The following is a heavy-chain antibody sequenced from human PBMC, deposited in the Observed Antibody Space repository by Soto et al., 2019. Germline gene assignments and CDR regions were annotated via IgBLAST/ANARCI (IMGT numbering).Heavy chain of an antibody. V-gene: IGHV4-30-2*01. CDR2: MYHSGST. J-gene: IGHJ4*02. CDR1: GGSISSGGYS. CDR3: ARVRWGATDRYYFDY. D-gene: IGHD1-26*01. Sequence: PSETLSLTCAVSGGSISSGGYSWSWIRQPPGKGLEWIGYMYHSGSTYYNPSLKSRVTISIDRSKNQFSLKLSSVTAADTAVYYCARVRWGATDRYYFDYWGQGTLVTVSS.